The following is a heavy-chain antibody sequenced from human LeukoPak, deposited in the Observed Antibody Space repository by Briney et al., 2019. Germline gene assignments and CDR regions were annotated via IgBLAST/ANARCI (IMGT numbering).Heavy chain of an antibody. D-gene: IGHD3-10*02. CDR3: AELGITMXGGV. CDR2: ISSSGSTI. Sequence: GGSLRLSCAASGFTFSSYERNWVRQAPGKGLEWVSYISSSGSTIYYADSVKGRFTISRDNAKNSLYLQMNSLRAEDTAVYYCAELGITMXGGVXGKGTTVTIX. V-gene: IGHV3-48*03. J-gene: IGHJ6*03. CDR1: GFTFSSYE.